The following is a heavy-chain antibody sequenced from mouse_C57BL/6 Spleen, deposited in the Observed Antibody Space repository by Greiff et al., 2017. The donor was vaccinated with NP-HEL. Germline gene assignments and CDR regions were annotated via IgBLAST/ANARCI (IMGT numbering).Heavy chain of an antibody. J-gene: IGHJ1*03. D-gene: IGHD1-1*01. CDR1: GFTFSDYG. CDR2: ISSGSSTI. CDR3: ARRYYGSSYWYFDV. V-gene: IGHV5-17*01. Sequence: EVQLVESGGGLVKPGGSLKLSCAASGFTFSDYGMHWVRQAPEKGLEWVAYISSGSSTIYYADTVKGRFTISRDNAKNTLFLQMTSLSAEDTAMYYCARRYYGSSYWYFDVWGTGTTVTVSS.